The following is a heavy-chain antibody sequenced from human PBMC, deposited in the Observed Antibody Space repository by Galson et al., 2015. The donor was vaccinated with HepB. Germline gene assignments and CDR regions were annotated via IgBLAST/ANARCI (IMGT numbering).Heavy chain of an antibody. J-gene: IGHJ6*03. CDR3: ARVYCGGDCSYPGNYYYMDV. CDR1: GGTFSSYA. Sequence: SVKLSCKASGGTFSSYAISWVRQAPGQGLEWMGGIIPIFGTANYAQKFQGRVTITADESKSTAYIELSSLRSEDTAVYYCARVYCGGDCSYPGNYYYMDVWGKGTTVTVSS. V-gene: IGHV1-69*13. CDR2: IIPIFGTA. D-gene: IGHD2-21*01.